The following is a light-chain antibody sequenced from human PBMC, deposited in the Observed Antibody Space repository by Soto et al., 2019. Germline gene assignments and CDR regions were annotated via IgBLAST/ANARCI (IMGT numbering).Light chain of an antibody. CDR2: WAS. CDR1: QSVLYSSNNKNY. J-gene: IGKJ1*01. Sequence: DIVMTQNTDSLAGCLGERATINCKSSQSVLYSSNNKNYLAWYQQKPGQPPKALIYWASTRESGVPDRFSGSGSGTDFTLTISSLQAEDVAVYYCQQYYTTPWTFGQGTKVDIK. V-gene: IGKV4-1*01. CDR3: QQYYTTPWT.